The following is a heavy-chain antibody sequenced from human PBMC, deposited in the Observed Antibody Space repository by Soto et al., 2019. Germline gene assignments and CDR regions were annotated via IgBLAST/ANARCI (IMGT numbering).Heavy chain of an antibody. CDR1: GFTLSTAW. J-gene: IGHJ5*02. CDR3: ATDRSAYKLQWRYNGFDP. CDR2: IKSKTAGGTT. Sequence: EAQLVESGGGLVEPGGSLRLSCAASGFTLSTAWMHWVRQAPGRGLEWVGRIKSKTAGGTTDYAAPVRGRFSISRDDSKNMLELDMNGLKTEDTAVYFCATDRSAYKLQWRYNGFDPWGQGTLVTVSS. D-gene: IGHD1-7*01. V-gene: IGHV3-15*07.